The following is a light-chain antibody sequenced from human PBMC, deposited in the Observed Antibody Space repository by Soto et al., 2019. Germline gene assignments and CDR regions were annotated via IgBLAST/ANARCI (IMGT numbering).Light chain of an antibody. V-gene: IGKV1-5*01. J-gene: IGKJ4*01. Sequence: VDRGPITCLASQSISNSLAWYQQKPGKAPKVLIYDASSLESGVPSRFSGSVSGTEFTLTIRRLQSEDFALYYCQQYKKWPPLTFGGGTKVDI. CDR3: QQYKKWPPLT. CDR1: QSISNS. CDR2: DAS.